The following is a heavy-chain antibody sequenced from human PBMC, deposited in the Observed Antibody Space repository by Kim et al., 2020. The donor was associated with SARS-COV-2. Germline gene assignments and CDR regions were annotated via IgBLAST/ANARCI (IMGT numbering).Heavy chain of an antibody. V-gene: IGHV3-48*03. CDR1: GFTFSSYE. CDR2: ISGSGDIK. J-gene: IGHJ4*02. D-gene: IGHD6-19*01. Sequence: GGSLRLSCEGSGFTFSSYEMNWVRQPPGKGLEWLSYISGSGDIKYHADSVEGRFTISRNNARNSVYLQMEGLRAGDTAVYYCARDSPAVADVEGVDFDYWGQGTLVTVSS. CDR3: ARDSPAVADVEGVDFDY.